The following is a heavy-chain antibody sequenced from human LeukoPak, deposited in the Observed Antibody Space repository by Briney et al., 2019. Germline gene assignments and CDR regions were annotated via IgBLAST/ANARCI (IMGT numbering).Heavy chain of an antibody. V-gene: IGHV3-74*01. CDR1: GFTFSSYW. CDR2: INSDGSST. J-gene: IGHJ6*02. Sequence: GGSLRLSCAASGFTFSSYWMHWVRQAPGKGPAWVSRINSDGSSTSYADSVKGRFTISRDNAKNTLYLQMYSLRADDTAVYYCARGYGMDVWGQGTTVTVSS. CDR3: ARGYGMDV.